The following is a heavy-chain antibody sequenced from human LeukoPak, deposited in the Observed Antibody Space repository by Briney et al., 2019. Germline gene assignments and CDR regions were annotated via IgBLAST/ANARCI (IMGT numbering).Heavy chain of an antibody. CDR2: IYYSGST. Sequence: SETLSLTCAVYGGSFSGYYWSWIRQPPGKGLEWIGSIYYSGSTYYNPSLKSRVTISVDTSKNQFSLKLSSVTAADTAVYYCARFNILRRYLDRYYFDYWGQGTLVTVSS. J-gene: IGHJ4*02. CDR3: ARFNILRRYLDRYYFDY. V-gene: IGHV4-34*01. D-gene: IGHD2/OR15-2a*01. CDR1: GGSFSGYY.